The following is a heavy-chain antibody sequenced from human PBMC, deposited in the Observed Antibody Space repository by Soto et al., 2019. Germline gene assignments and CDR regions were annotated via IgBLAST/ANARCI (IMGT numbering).Heavy chain of an antibody. CDR2: IFNSGST. J-gene: IGHJ4*02. D-gene: IGHD1-26*01. CDR3: AGDIRSGSYRFDY. CDR1: GDSITYSR. V-gene: IGHV4-4*09. Sequence: SETLALTGTDSGDSITYSRWGGTRQSPEKELWWIGYIFNSGSTVYNPSVKSRVTISADSSRNQFSLKLTSVTAADTAIYYCAGDIRSGSYRFDYWGQGTPGHRLL.